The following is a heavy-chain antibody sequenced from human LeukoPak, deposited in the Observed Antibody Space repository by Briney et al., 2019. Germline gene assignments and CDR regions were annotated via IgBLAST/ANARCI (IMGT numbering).Heavy chain of an antibody. J-gene: IGHJ4*02. Sequence: GGSLRLSCVASGFTFSGYWMTWIRQAPGKGLEWVANIRQDGGEKFYADSVRGRFTISRDNAKNSLYLQMNSLRADDTAVYYCARGFCSSGRCSKYDYWGQGTLVTVSS. CDR2: IRQDGGEK. D-gene: IGHD2-15*01. V-gene: IGHV3-7*01. CDR3: ARGFCSSGRCSKYDY. CDR1: GFTFSGYW.